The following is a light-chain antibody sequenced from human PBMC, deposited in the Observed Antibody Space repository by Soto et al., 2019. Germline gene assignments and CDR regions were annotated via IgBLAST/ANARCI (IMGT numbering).Light chain of an antibody. CDR2: STN. Sequence: QTVVTQEPSFSVSPGGTVTLTCGLSSGSVSTSYYPSWYQQTPGQAPRTLIYSTNTRSSGVPDRFSGSIIGNKAALTITGAQADDESDYYCVLYMGSYVVFGGGTKVTVL. CDR1: SGSVSTSYY. CDR3: VLYMGSYVV. V-gene: IGLV8-61*01. J-gene: IGLJ2*01.